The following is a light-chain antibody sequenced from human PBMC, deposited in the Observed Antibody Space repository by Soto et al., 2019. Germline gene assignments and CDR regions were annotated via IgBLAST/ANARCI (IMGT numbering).Light chain of an antibody. CDR1: SSNIGAGYD. Sequence: QSVLTQPPSMSGAPGQRVTISCTGSSSNIGAGYDVHWYQQLPGTAPNLLIYGNSNRPSGVPDRFSGSKSGTSASLAITGLQAEDEADYYCQSYDSSLSGHVVFGVGTKLTVL. CDR2: GNS. J-gene: IGLJ2*01. CDR3: QSYDSSLSGHVV. V-gene: IGLV1-40*01.